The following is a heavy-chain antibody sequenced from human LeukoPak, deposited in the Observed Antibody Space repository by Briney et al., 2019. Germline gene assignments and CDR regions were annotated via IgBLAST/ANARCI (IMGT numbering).Heavy chain of an antibody. CDR2: ISYSGTT. V-gene: IGHV4-39*07. CDR1: GGSISSSSYY. D-gene: IGHD4-17*01. CDR3: ARDYGDYSRNYFDY. Sequence: SETLSLTCTVSGGSISSSSYYWGWIRQPPGKGLEWIGTISYSGTTHDNPSLKSQVIISVDTSKKQFSLRLSSVTAADTAAYYCARDYGDYSRNYFDYWGQGTLVTVSS. J-gene: IGHJ4*02.